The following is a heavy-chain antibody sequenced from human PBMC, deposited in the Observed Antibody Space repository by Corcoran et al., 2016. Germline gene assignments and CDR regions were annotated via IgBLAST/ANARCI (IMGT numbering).Heavy chain of an antibody. J-gene: IGHJ4*02. CDR3: ARPLHYGSGSSPDY. D-gene: IGHD3-10*01. CDR2: INSDGSST. CDR1: GVTFSSYC. V-gene: IGHV3-74*01. Sequence: QLVESGGGSVQPGGSLRLSCASSGVTFSSYCMHWVRQAPGKGLVWVSRINSDGSSTSYADSVKGRFTLSRDNAKNTLYLQTNSLRAEATAVYYCARPLHYGSGSSPDYWGQGTLVTVSS.